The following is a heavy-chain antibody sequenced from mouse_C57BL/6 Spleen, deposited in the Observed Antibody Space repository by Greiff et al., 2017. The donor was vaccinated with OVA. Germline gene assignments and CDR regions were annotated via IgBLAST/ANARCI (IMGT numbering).Heavy chain of an antibody. V-gene: IGHV1-19*01. CDR2: INPYNGGT. CDR3: ARRGDYDRAMDY. D-gene: IGHD2-4*01. J-gene: IGHJ4*01. Sequence: SGPVLVKPGASVKMSCKASGYTFTDYYMNWVKQSHGKSLEWIGVINPYNGGTSYNQKFKGKATLTVDKSSSTAYMELNSLTSEDSAVYYCARRGDYDRAMDYWGQGTSVTVSS. CDR1: GYTFTDYY.